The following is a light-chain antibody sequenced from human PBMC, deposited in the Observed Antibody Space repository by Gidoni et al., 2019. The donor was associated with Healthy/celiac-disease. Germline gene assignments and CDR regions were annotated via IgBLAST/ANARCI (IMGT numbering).Light chain of an antibody. CDR3: QQYNSYPYT. J-gene: IGKJ2*01. CDR2: KAS. Sequence: DIQKTQSPSTLSAAVGDRVTITCRASQRISSWLAWYQQKPGKAPKPLIYKASSLESGVPSRFSGSGSGTEFTLTISSLQPDDFATYYCQQYNSYPYTFGQXTKLEIK. V-gene: IGKV1-5*03. CDR1: QRISSW.